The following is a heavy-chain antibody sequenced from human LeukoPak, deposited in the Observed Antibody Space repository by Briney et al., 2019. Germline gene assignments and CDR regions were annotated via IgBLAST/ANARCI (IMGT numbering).Heavy chain of an antibody. D-gene: IGHD4-17*01. CDR2: IRSKANSYAT. V-gene: IGHV3-73*01. CDR3: TSRGYGDYNGFDY. J-gene: IGHJ4*02. CDR1: GFTFSGSA. Sequence: PGGSLRLSCAASGFTFSGSAMHRVRQASGKGLEWVGRIRSKANSYATAYAASVKGRFTISRDDSKNTAYLQMNSVKTEDTAVYYGTSRGYGDYNGFDYWGQGTLVTVSS.